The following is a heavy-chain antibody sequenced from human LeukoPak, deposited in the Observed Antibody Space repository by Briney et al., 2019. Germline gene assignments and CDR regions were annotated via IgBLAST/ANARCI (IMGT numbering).Heavy chain of an antibody. J-gene: IGHJ2*01. CDR2: ISYSGANT. CDR3: AKSMTLQWRGFFDL. Sequence: GGSLRLSCAASGFTFSTYVMSWVRQAPGKGLEWVSTISYSGANTYYADSVRGRFTISRDNSKNTLYLQKNSLRADDTAIYYCAKSMTLQWRGFFDLWGRGTHVTVSS. V-gene: IGHV3-23*01. CDR1: GFTFSTYV. D-gene: IGHD6-19*01.